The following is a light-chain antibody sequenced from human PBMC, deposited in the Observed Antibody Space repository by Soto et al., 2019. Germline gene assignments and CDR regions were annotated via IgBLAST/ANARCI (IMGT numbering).Light chain of an antibody. CDR1: QSVKNY. J-gene: IGKJ1*01. CDR3: QQRSNWLWT. Sequence: EIVLTQSPATLSLSPGERATLSCRASQSVKNYLAWYQQKPGQAPRLLIYDASNRATGIPARFSGSGSGTDFTLTISSLEPEDCAVYYCQQRSNWLWTFGQGTRVEVK. V-gene: IGKV3-11*01. CDR2: DAS.